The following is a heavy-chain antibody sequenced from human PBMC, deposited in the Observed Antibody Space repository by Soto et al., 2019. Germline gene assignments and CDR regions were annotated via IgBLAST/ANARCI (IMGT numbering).Heavy chain of an antibody. CDR1: RLTSSNYA. D-gene: IGHD3-10*01. CDR3: AKDRETSMVGSYFDS. Sequence: GVSLRLACAASRLTSSNYAMSWVRQTPGKGLEWVSGISGSGGTTDYADSAKGRFTISRDKSKNTLYLQMNSLRPEDTAVYYCAKDRETSMVGSYFDSWGQGTMVTVSS. V-gene: IGHV3-23*01. J-gene: IGHJ4*02. CDR2: ISGSGGTT.